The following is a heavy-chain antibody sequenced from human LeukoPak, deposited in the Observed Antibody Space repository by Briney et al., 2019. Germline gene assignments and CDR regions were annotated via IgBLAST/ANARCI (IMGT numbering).Heavy chain of an antibody. Sequence: GESLQISCKGSGYSFTSYWIGWVRQMPGKGLEWMGIIYPGDSDTRYSPSFQGQVTISADKSISTAYLQWSSLKASDTAMYYCASSGYDSSGYYYADAFDIWGQGTMVTVSS. J-gene: IGHJ3*02. CDR3: ASSGYDSSGYYYADAFDI. D-gene: IGHD3-22*01. CDR2: IYPGDSDT. V-gene: IGHV5-51*01. CDR1: GYSFTSYW.